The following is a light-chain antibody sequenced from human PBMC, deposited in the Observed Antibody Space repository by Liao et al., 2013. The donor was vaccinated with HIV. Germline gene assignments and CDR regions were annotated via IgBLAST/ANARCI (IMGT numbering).Light chain of an antibody. CDR3: QVWDSSSDHRV. CDR1: NIGNKS. CDR2: FDS. J-gene: IGLJ1*01. Sequence: SYVLTQPPSVSVAPGKTAKITCGGNNIGNKSVHWYQQKPGQAPVVVISFDSDRPSGIPERFSGSNSGNTATLTISRVEAGDEADYYCQVWDSSSDHRVFGTGTKVTVL. V-gene: IGLV3-21*01.